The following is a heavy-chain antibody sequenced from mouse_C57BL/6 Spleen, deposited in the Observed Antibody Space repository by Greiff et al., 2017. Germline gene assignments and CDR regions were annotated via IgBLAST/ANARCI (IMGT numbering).Heavy chain of an antibody. J-gene: IGHJ2*01. D-gene: IGHD2-3*01. V-gene: IGHV3-1*01. Sequence: EVQVEESGPGMVKPSQSLSLSCTVTGYSITSGYDWHWIRHFPRNKLELMGYISYSGSTNYNPSLKSRISITHDPSKKDYFLKLSSGTTEDTAKYCCRREGDGYYWFDYWGQGTTLTVSA. CDR2: ISYSGST. CDR1: GYSITSGYD. CDR3: RREGDGYYWFDY.